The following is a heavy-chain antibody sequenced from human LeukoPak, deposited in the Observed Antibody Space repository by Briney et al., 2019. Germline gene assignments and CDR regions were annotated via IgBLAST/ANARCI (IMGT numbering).Heavy chain of an antibody. V-gene: IGHV3-74*01. CDR3: ARDGDGYNFDF. CDR2: ITRDGSYA. J-gene: IGHJ4*02. CDR1: GFTFSSYS. D-gene: IGHD5-24*01. Sequence: GGSLRLSCVASGFTFSSYSMHWVRQVPGKGLVWVSRITRDGSYANYADSVKGRFTFSRDNARNTLYLQMNSLRAEDTAVYYCARDGDGYNFDFWGQGALVTVSS.